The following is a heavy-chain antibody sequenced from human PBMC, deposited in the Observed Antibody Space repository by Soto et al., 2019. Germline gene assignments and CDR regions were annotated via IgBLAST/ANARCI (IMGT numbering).Heavy chain of an antibody. D-gene: IGHD6-19*01. CDR3: ARDPIAVAGSYYYYGMDV. V-gene: IGHV1-69*01. CDR1: VCTFSSYH. J-gene: IGHJ6*02. Sequence: SVTVYCIASVCTFSSYHISGMRPPPGQVLEWMGGIIPIFGTANYAQKFQGRATITADESTSTAYMELSSLRSEDTAVYYCARDPIAVAGSYYYYGMDVWGQGT. CDR2: IIPIFGTA.